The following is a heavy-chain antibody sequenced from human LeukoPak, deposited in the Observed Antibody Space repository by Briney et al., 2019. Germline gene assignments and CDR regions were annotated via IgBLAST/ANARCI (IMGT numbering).Heavy chain of an antibody. Sequence: GGSLRLSCAASGFTVSSNYMSWVRQAPGKGLEWVSVIYSGGTTYYADSVKGRFTISRDNSKNTLYLQMNSLRAEDTAVYYCARQWGDDSSGYYYFDYWGQGTLVTVSS. CDR2: IYSGGTT. J-gene: IGHJ4*02. CDR3: ARQWGDDSSGYYYFDY. D-gene: IGHD3-22*01. CDR1: GFTVSSNY. V-gene: IGHV3-66*04.